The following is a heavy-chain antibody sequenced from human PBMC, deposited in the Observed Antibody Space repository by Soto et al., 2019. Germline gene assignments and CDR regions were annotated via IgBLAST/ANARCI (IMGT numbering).Heavy chain of an antibody. Sequence: GESLKISCAASGFTFSRYWMSWVRQAPRKGLEWVANIKQDGSEKYYVDSVKGRFTISRDNAKNSVYLQMNSLRAEDTAVYYCVRDFEGSYGYGPFEYWGQGPRGTVSP. CDR3: VRDFEGSYGYGPFEY. CDR2: IKQDGSEK. V-gene: IGHV3-7*03. J-gene: IGHJ4*02. D-gene: IGHD5-18*01. CDR1: GFTFSRYW.